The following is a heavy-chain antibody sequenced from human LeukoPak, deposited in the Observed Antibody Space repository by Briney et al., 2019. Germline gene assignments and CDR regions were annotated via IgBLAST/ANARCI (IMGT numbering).Heavy chain of an antibody. J-gene: IGHJ5*02. CDR3: ARDHFSSSWLNWFDP. V-gene: IGHV3-7*01. CDR1: GFTFSSYW. D-gene: IGHD6-13*01. Sequence: GGSLRLSCAASGFTFSSYWMSWVRQAPGKGLEWVANIKQDGREKYYVDSVKGRFTISRDNAKNSLYLQMNSLRAEDTAVYYCARDHFSSSWLNWFDPWGQGTLVTVSS. CDR2: IKQDGREK.